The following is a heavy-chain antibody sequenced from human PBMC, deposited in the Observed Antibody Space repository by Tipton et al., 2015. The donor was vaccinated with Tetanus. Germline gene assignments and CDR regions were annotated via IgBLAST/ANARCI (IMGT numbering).Heavy chain of an antibody. CDR2: IDPNSGGT. J-gene: IGHJ6*02. CDR1: GYTFTGYY. D-gene: IGHD3-22*01. Sequence: QLVQSGAEMKKPGASVKVSCKASGYTFTGYYIYWVRQAPGQGLEWMGWIDPNSGGTVYAQKFQGRVTMTRDTSISTGYVELRSLRSDDTAVYYCARDRGDYIYYGMDVWGPGTTVTVS. CDR3: ARDRGDYIYYGMDV. V-gene: IGHV1-2*02.